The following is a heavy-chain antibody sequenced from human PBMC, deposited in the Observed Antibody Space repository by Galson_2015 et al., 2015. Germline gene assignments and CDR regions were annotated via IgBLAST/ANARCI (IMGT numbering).Heavy chain of an antibody. CDR2: ICYDERNK. V-gene: IGHV3-33*01. D-gene: IGHD3-22*01. CDR1: GLTFSNYG. J-gene: IGHJ4*02. CDR3: ARGDYDGSGSLGY. Sequence: SLRLSCAASGLTFSNYGMHWVRQAPGKWLEWVAVICYDERNKYYADSVKGRFTISRDNSKNTLYLQMNSLRAEDTAVYYCARGDYDGSGSLGYWGQGTLVTVSS.